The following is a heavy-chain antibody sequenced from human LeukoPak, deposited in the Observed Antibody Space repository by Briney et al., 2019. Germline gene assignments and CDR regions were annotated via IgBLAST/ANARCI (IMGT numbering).Heavy chain of an antibody. V-gene: IGHV3-74*01. Sequence: GGSRRISCAASGFTFSSYWMHWVRQAPGLGLLWVSRINSDGSSTSYADSVKGRFTISRDNAKNTLYLQMNSLRAEDTAVYYCARDHGIYYYYYYMDVWGKGTTVTVSS. D-gene: IGHD2-15*01. CDR1: GFTFSSYW. CDR2: INSDGSST. CDR3: ARDHGIYYYYYYMDV. J-gene: IGHJ6*03.